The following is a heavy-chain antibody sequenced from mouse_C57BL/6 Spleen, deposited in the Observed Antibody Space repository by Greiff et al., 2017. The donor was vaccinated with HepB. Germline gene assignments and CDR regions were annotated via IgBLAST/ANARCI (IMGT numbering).Heavy chain of an antibody. D-gene: IGHD1-1*01. V-gene: IGHV3-6*01. Sequence: EVQLQQSGPGLVKPSQSLSLTCSVTGYSITSGYYWNWIRQFPGNKLEWMGYISYDGSNNYNPSLKNRISITRDTSKNQYFLKLHSVTTEDTATYYCARPYGSSYWYFDVWGTGTTVTVSS. CDR3: ARPYGSSYWYFDV. CDR2: ISYDGSN. CDR1: GYSITSGYY. J-gene: IGHJ1*03.